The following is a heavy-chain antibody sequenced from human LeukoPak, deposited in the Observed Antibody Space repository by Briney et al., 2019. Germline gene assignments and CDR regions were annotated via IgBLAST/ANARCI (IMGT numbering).Heavy chain of an antibody. V-gene: IGHV3-30*02. D-gene: IGHD3-10*01. CDR3: AKSPMVRGVIIPYFDY. J-gene: IGHJ4*02. Sequence: GGSLRLSCAASEFSVGSNYMTWVRQAPGKGLEWVAFIRYDGSNKYYADSVKGRFTISRDNSKNTLYLQMNSLRAEDTAVYYCAKSPMVRGVIIPYFDYRGQGTLVTVSS. CDR2: IRYDGSNK. CDR1: EFSVGSNY.